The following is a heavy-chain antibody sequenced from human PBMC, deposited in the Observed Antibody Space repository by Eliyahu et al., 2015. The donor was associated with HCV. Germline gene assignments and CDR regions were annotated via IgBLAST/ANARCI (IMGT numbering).Heavy chain of an antibody. V-gene: IGHV3-30*18. J-gene: IGHJ4*02. CDR3: AKSAVLLWFGEGRNYFDY. D-gene: IGHD3-10*01. CDR2: ISYDGSKT. CDR1: GFTFNNYG. Sequence: QVQLVESGGGVVQPGRSLSLSCAASGFTFNNYGCPWVRQAPGKGLGWVAVISYDGSKTHYTDSVTGRFTISRDNSKNTLYLQMNRLKPDDTAMYYCAKSAVLLWFGEGRNYFDYWGLGTLVTASS.